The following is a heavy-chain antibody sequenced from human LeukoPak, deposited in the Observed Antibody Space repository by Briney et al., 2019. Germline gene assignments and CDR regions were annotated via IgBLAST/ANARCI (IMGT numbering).Heavy chain of an antibody. Sequence: PSETLSLTCTVSGGSISSSIYYWGWIRQPPGKGLVWIGSIYYSGSTYYNPSLKSRVTISVDTSKNQFSLKLSSVTAADTAVYYCARLWFGELFGIDYWGQGTLVTVSS. CDR2: IYYSGST. D-gene: IGHD3-10*01. V-gene: IGHV4-39*01. CDR1: GGSISSSIYY. J-gene: IGHJ4*02. CDR3: ARLWFGELFGIDY.